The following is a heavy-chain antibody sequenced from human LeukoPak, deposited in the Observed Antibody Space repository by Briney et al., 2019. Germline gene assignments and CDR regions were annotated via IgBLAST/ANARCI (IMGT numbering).Heavy chain of an antibody. Sequence: GGSLRLXCAASGFTFSSYAMSWVRLAPGKGLEWVSAISGSGGSTYYADSVKGRFTISRDNSKNTLYLQMNSLRAEDTAVYYCATTPYYDILTGYPTGFDYWGQGTLVTVSS. D-gene: IGHD3-9*01. CDR2: ISGSGGST. CDR1: GFTFSSYA. V-gene: IGHV3-23*01. CDR3: ATTPYYDILTGYPTGFDY. J-gene: IGHJ4*02.